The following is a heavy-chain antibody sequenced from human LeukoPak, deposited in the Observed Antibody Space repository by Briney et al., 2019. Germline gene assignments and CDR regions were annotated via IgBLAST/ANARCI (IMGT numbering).Heavy chain of an antibody. D-gene: IGHD2-15*01. CDR3: ATDRCSGGSCDRQIDY. J-gene: IGHJ4*02. Sequence: ASVKVSCKVSGYTLTELSMHWVRQAPGKGLEWMGGFDPEDGETIYAQKFQGRVTMTEDTSTDTAYMELSSLRPEDTAVYYCATDRCSGGSCDRQIDYWGQGTLVTVSS. V-gene: IGHV1-24*01. CDR1: GYTLTELS. CDR2: FDPEDGET.